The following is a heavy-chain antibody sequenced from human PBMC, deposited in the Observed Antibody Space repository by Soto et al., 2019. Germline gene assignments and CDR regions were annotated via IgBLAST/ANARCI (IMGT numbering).Heavy chain of an antibody. Sequence: GGSLRLSCTASGFTFGDYAMSWFRQAPGKGLEWVGFIRSKAYGGTTEYAASVKGRFTISRDDSKSIAYLQMNSLKTEDTAVYYCTGKLELRRYYYYGMDVWGQGTTVTVSS. CDR2: IRSKAYGGTT. V-gene: IGHV3-49*03. CDR3: TGKLELRRYYYYGMDV. D-gene: IGHD1-7*01. CDR1: GFTFGDYA. J-gene: IGHJ6*02.